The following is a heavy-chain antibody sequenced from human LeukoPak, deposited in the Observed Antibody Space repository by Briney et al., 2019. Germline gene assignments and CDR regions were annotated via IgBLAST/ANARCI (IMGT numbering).Heavy chain of an antibody. J-gene: IGHJ4*02. CDR1: EYSFTTYW. CDR3: ARQGSGWFYVDY. V-gene: IGHV5-51*01. CDR2: IYPADSDT. Sequence: GESLKISCKGSEYSFTTYWIAWVRQMPGKGLQWMEIIYPADSDTRYSPSFQGQVTISADKSISTAYLQWSSLKASDTAMYYCARQGSGWFYVDYWGQGTLVTVSS. D-gene: IGHD2/OR15-2a*01.